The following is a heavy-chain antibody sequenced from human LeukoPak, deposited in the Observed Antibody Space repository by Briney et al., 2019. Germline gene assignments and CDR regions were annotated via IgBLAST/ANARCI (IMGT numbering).Heavy chain of an antibody. CDR1: GFSFEAYG. V-gene: IGHV3-9*01. CDR3: TRGTSWRTGFDN. CDR2: ITWNSDDM. J-gene: IGHJ4*02. D-gene: IGHD1-1*01. Sequence: GRSLRLSCAASGFSFEAYGMYWVRQAPGKGLEWVSGITWNSDDMAYADSVKGRFTISRDNAKNCLYLQMNSLTVEDTALYYCTRGTSWRTGFDNWGQGTWSPSPQ.